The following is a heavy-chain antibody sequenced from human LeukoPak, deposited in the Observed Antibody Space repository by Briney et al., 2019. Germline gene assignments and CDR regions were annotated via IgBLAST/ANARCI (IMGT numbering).Heavy chain of an antibody. J-gene: IGHJ4*02. CDR3: ARGSGGWSDY. D-gene: IGHD6-19*01. CDR2: IYYSGST. V-gene: IGHV4-59*01. Sequence: HPPGKKLEWIGYIYYSGSTNYNPSLKSRVNISVDASKNQCSLKLSSVTAADTAVYYCARGSGGWSDYWGQGTLVTVSS.